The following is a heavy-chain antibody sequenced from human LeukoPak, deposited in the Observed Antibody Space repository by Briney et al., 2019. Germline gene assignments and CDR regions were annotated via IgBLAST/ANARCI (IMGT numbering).Heavy chain of an antibody. D-gene: IGHD3-3*01. J-gene: IGHJ6*03. V-gene: IGHV1-69*01. Sequence: ASVKVSCKASGGTFSSYATSWVRQAPGQGLEWMGGIIPIFGTANYAQKFQGRVTITADESTSTAYMELSSLRSEDTAVYYCASWCRPEYDFWSGYYKDDYYYYMDVWGKGTTVTVSS. CDR2: IIPIFGTA. CDR1: GGTFSSYA. CDR3: ASWCRPEYDFWSGYYKDDYYYYMDV.